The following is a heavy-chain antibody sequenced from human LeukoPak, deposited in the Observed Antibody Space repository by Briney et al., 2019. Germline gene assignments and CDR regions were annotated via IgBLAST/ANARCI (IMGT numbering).Heavy chain of an antibody. CDR1: GGSISSSSYY. CDR3: ARAHRGSYYIAYFDY. D-gene: IGHD1-26*01. J-gene: IGHJ4*02. V-gene: IGHV4-39*07. CDR2: IYYSGST. Sequence: SETLSLTCTVSGGSISSSSYYWGWIRQPPGKGLEWIGSIYYSGSTYYNPSLKSRVTISVDTSKNQFSLKLSSVTAADTAVYYCARAHRGSYYIAYFDYWGQGTLVTVSS.